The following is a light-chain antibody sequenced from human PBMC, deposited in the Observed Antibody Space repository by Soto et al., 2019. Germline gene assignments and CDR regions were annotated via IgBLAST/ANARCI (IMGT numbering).Light chain of an antibody. Sequence: DIQMTQSPSSLSASVGDRVTITCRASQSISSYLNWYQQKPGKAPKLLIYAASSLQSGVPSRFSGSGSGTEFSLTISSLQPADFATYYCLQSYSTPPLTFGGGTKVEIK. V-gene: IGKV1-39*01. CDR1: QSISSY. CDR2: AAS. J-gene: IGKJ4*01. CDR3: LQSYSTPPLT.